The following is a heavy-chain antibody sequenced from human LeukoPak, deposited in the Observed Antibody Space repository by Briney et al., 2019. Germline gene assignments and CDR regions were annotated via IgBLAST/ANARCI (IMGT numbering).Heavy chain of an antibody. D-gene: IGHD6-13*01. CDR1: GYTLTELS. Sequence: ASVKVSCKVSGYTLTELSMHWVRQAPGKGLEWMGGFDPEDGETIYAQKFQGRVTMTEDTSTDTAYMELSSLRSEDTAVYYCATDPEGVLTXXIXDYWGQXXXVXXSS. CDR2: FDPEDGET. J-gene: IGHJ4*02. CDR3: ATDPEGVLTXXIXDY. V-gene: IGHV1-24*01.